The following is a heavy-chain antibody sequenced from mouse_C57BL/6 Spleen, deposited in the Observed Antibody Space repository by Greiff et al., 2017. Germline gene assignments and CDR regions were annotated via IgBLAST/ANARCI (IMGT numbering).Heavy chain of an antibody. V-gene: IGHV5-9-1*02. D-gene: IGHD1-1*01. CDR3: TRGGITTVPDY. CDR2: ISSGGDYI. Sequence: EVTLVESGEGLVKPGGSLKLSCAASGFTFSSYAMSWVRQTPEKRLEWVAYISSGGDYIYYADTVKGRFTISRDNARNTLYLQMSSLKSEDTAMYYCTRGGITTVPDYWGQGTTLTVSS. CDR1: GFTFSSYA. J-gene: IGHJ2*01.